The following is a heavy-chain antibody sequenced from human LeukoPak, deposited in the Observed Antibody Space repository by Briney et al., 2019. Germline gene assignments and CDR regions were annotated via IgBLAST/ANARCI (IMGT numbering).Heavy chain of an antibody. D-gene: IGHD1-26*01. J-gene: IGHJ4*02. Sequence: GGSLRLSCAASGFTFSDYYMSWIRQAPGKGLEWVSFFSSSSSTIYYADSVKGRFTISRDNAKNSLYLQMNSLRAEDTAVYYCARDRGGSYSAIDYWGQGTLVTVSS. CDR1: GFTFSDYY. V-gene: IGHV3-11*04. CDR2: FSSSSSTI. CDR3: ARDRGGSYSAIDY.